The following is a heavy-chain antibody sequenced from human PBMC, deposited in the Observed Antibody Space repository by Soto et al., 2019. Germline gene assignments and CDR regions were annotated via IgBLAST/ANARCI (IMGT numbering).Heavy chain of an antibody. CDR1: GGSVSSGSYY. V-gene: IGHV4-61*01. CDR3: ARDLSVPAANYYYYYGMDV. Sequence: SETLSLTCTVSGGSVSSGSYYWSWIRQPPGKGLEWIGYIYYSGSTNYNPSLKNRVTISVDMSKKQFSLKLSSVTAADTAVYYCARDLSVPAANYYYYYGMDVWGQGTTVTVSS. CDR2: IYYSGST. J-gene: IGHJ6*02. D-gene: IGHD2-2*01.